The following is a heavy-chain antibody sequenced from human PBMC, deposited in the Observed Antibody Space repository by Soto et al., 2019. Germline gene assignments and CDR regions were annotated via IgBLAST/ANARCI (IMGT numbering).Heavy chain of an antibody. CDR2: ISRSSSII. CDR3: AREQTGSDSSNWYFDC. J-gene: IGHJ4*02. D-gene: IGHD6-13*01. Sequence: EVQLVDSGGGLVHPGGSLRLSCVASRFTFSSYGMNWVRQAPGKGLEWVSYISRSSSIIYYSASVKGRFTISRDNAKNSRNLQMNSLRAGDTAMYYGAREQTGSDSSNWYFDCLGQGTLVTVSS. CDR1: RFTFSSYG. V-gene: IGHV3-48*01.